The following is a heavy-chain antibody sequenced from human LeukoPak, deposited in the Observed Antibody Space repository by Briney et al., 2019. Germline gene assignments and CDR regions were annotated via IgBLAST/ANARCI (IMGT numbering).Heavy chain of an antibody. Sequence: GGSLRLSCAASGFTFSSCEMNWVRQAPGKGLEWVSFISSSGRTIYYADSVKGRFTISRDNAKNSLYLQMNSLRAEDTAVYYCARARGIAAAMDYWGQGTLVTVSS. V-gene: IGHV3-48*03. CDR1: GFTFSSCE. D-gene: IGHD6-13*01. J-gene: IGHJ4*02. CDR3: ARARGIAAAMDY. CDR2: ISSSGRTI.